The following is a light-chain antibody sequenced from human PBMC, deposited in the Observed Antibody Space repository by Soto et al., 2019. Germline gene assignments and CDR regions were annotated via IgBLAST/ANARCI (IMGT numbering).Light chain of an antibody. CDR2: GAS. CDR1: QSIRSY. Sequence: EIVLTQSAATLSSFPGDRVTLXCRASQSIRSYLAWYQQKPGQAPRLLVYGASTRANGSPPRFSGSGAATDFTRTITSLQSEDFGVYFGQQYKDWPTTFGQGTKVDI. CDR3: QQYKDWPTT. J-gene: IGKJ1*01. V-gene: IGKV3-15*01.